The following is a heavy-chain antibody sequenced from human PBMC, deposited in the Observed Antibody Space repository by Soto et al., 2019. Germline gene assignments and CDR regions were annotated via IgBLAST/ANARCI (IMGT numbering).Heavy chain of an antibody. CDR1: GGSISGSYYY. J-gene: IGHJ4*02. Sequence: SETLSLTCAVSGGSISGSYYYWAWLRQSPGKGPEWIGSVFYTGFTSYNPSLESRVSVSVDTSKSQFSLKLSAVTAADAAVYYCATSQKGYNWNYFDHWGQGALVTVSS. V-gene: IGHV4-39*01. CDR2: VFYTGFT. CDR3: ATSQKGYNWNYFDH. D-gene: IGHD1-20*01.